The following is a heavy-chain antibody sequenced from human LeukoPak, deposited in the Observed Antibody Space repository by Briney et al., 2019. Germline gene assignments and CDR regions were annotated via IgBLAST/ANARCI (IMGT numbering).Heavy chain of an antibody. CDR1: GYTFTGYY. CDR2: IIPIFGTA. D-gene: IGHD3-22*01. V-gene: IGHV1-69*13. CDR3: ARGIGSSGYSS. J-gene: IGHJ5*02. Sequence: SVKVSCKASGYTFTGYYMHWVRQAPGQGLEWMGGIIPIFGTANYAQKFQGRVTITADESTSTAYMELSSLRSEDTAVYYCARGIGSSGYSSWGQGTLVTVSS.